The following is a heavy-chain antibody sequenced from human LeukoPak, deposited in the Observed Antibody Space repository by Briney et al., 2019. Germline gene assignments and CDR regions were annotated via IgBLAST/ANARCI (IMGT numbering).Heavy chain of an antibody. CDR2: IYYSGST. Sequence: SETLCLTCTVSGGSISSYYWSWIRQPPRKGLEWIGYIYYSGSTNYNPSLKSRVTISVDTSKNQFSLKLSSVTAADTAVYYCARDRSGSYYVFDYWGQGTLVTVSS. CDR1: GGSISSYY. CDR3: ARDRSGSYYVFDY. D-gene: IGHD1-26*01. V-gene: IGHV4-59*01. J-gene: IGHJ4*02.